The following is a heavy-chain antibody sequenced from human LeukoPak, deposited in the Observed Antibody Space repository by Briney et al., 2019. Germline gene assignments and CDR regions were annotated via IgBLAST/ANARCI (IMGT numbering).Heavy chain of an antibody. Sequence: SETLSLTCAVSGGSISSGGYSWSWIRQPPGKGLEWIGYIYHSGSTYYNPSLKSRVTISVDRSKNQFSLKLSSVTAADTAVYYCARDNGYSYGVDYWGQGTLVTVSS. V-gene: IGHV4-30-2*01. J-gene: IGHJ4*02. CDR2: IYHSGST. D-gene: IGHD5-18*01. CDR3: ARDNGYSYGVDY. CDR1: GGSISSGGYS.